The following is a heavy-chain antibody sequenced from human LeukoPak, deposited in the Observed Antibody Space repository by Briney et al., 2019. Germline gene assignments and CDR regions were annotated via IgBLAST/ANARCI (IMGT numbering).Heavy chain of an antibody. CDR2: ISYDGSNK. CDR1: GFTFSSYA. Sequence: GGSLRLSCAASGFTFSSYAMHWVRQAPGKGLEWVAVISYDGSNKYYADSVKGRFTISRDNSKSTLYLQMNSLRAEDTAVYYCARGLIQLWLQFVYWGQGTLVTVSS. J-gene: IGHJ4*02. D-gene: IGHD5-18*01. CDR3: ARGLIQLWLQFVY. V-gene: IGHV3-30*04.